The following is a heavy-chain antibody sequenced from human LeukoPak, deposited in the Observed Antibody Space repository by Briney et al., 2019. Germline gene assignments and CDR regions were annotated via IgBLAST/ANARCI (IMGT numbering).Heavy chain of an antibody. D-gene: IGHD3-22*01. CDR3: ARVLNYYDSSGYYFSY. V-gene: IGHV3-30-3*01. CDR1: GFTFSYYT. CDR2: ISYDGSNK. Sequence: GRSLRLSCAASGFTFSYYTMHWVRQAPGKGLEWVAVISYDGSNKYYADSVKGRFTISRDDSKNTLYLQMNSLRAEDTAVYYCARVLNYYDSSGYYFSYWGQGTLVTVSS. J-gene: IGHJ4*02.